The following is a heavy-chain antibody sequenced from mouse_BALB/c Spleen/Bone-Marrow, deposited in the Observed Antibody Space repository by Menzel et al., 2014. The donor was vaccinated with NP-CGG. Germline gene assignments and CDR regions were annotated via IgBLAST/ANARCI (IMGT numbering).Heavy chain of an antibody. CDR3: AGASYYAMDY. CDR1: GFNIKDTY. V-gene: IGHV14-3*02. J-gene: IGHJ4*01. Sequence: EVKVVESGAELVKPGASVKLSCTASGFNIKDTYMHWVRQRPEQGLEWIGRIDPANGNTKYDPKFQGKATITADTSSNTAYLQLSSLTSEDTAVYYCAGASYYAMDYWGQGTSVTVSS. CDR2: IDPANGNT.